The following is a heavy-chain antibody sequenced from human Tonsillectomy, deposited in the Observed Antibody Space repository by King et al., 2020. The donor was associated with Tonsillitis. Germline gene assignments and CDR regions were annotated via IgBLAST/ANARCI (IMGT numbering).Heavy chain of an antibody. CDR2: IYYSGST. D-gene: IGHD1-14*01. CDR3: ARENHIDACWVLDY. J-gene: IGHJ4*02. V-gene: IGHV4-31*03. Sequence: QLQLQESGPGLVKPSQTLSLTCTVSGGSISSGGYYWSWIRQHPGKGLEWIGFIYYSGSTYYTPSLKSRLTISVDTSKNQFSLRLSSVTAADTAVYYCARENHIDACWVLDYWGQGTLVTVSS. CDR1: GGSISSGGYY.